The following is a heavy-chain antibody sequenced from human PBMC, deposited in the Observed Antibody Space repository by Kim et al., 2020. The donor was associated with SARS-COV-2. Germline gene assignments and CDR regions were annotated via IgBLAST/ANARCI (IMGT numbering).Heavy chain of an antibody. CDR2: ISAYNGNT. CDR3: ARDEIAAAPTNWFDP. Sequence: VKVSCKASGYTFTSYGISWVRQAPGQGLEWMGWISAYNGNTNYAQKLQGRVTMTTDTSTSTAYMELRSLRSDDTAVYYCARDEIAAAPTNWFDPWGQGTLVTVSS. CDR1: GYTFTSYG. D-gene: IGHD6-13*01. V-gene: IGHV1-18*01. J-gene: IGHJ5*02.